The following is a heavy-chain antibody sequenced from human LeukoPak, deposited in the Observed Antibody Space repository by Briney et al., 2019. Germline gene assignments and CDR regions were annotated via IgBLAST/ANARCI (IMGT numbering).Heavy chain of an antibody. J-gene: IGHJ4*02. Sequence: PGRSLRLSCAASGFTFSSYATHWVRQAPGKGLEWVAVISYDGSNKYYADSVKGRFTISRDNSKNTLYLQMNSLRAEDTAVYYCARSPGGYDSSGYRFDYWGQGTLVTVSS. D-gene: IGHD3-22*01. CDR3: ARSPGGYDSSGYRFDY. CDR2: ISYDGSNK. V-gene: IGHV3-30-3*01. CDR1: GFTFSSYA.